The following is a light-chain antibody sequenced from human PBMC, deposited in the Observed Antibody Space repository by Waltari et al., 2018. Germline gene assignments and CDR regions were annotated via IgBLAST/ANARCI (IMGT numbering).Light chain of an antibody. J-gene: IGLJ3*02. CDR1: SGHSSNV. CDR3: QTGGHGTWV. V-gene: IGLV4-69*01. Sequence: LTCTLSSGHSSNVIAWHQQQPEKGPRYLMKVNSDGSHSKGDKITDRFSGSSSGAEHYLTISSLQSEDEADYYCQTGGHGTWVFGGGTKLTVL. CDR2: VNSDGSH.